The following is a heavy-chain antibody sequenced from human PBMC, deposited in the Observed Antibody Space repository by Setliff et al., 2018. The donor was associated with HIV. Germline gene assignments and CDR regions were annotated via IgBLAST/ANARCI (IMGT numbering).Heavy chain of an antibody. J-gene: IGHJ4*02. Sequence: PSETLSLTCALNGVPFSDYYWNWIRQSPGKGLEWIVEVNHNGNINYNPSLKSRVTVSVDTSKPQFSLKMNSVTAADTAVYYCAITIVGVTTEMYWGQGTLVTAPQ. CDR2: VNHNGNI. D-gene: IGHD2-21*02. CDR3: AITIVGVTTEMY. CDR1: GVPFSDYY. V-gene: IGHV4-34*01.